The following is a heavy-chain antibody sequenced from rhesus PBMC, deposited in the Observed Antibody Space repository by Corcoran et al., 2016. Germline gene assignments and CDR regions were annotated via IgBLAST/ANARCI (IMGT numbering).Heavy chain of an antibody. Sequence: EVQLVVTGGGLVQPGGSLKLSCVASGFTFSSYGLSWVRQAPGKGLEWVSAINSGGGSTYYADSVKGRFTISRDNSKNTLSLQMNSLRAEDTAVYYCAKDQCSGIYCYFDYWGQGVLVTVSS. D-gene: IGHD2-27*01. V-gene: IGHV3S5*01. CDR2: INSGGGST. CDR1: GFTFSSYG. J-gene: IGHJ4*01. CDR3: AKDQCSGIYCYFDY.